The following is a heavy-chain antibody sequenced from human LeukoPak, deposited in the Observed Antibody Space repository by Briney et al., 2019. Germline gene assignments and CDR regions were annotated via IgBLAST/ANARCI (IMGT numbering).Heavy chain of an antibody. V-gene: IGHV4-39*07. CDR2: IYYSGST. D-gene: IGHD3-10*01. CDR3: ARLSYYFGSGTAIDY. J-gene: IGHJ4*02. Sequence: TPSETLSLTCTVSGGSISSSSYYWGWIRQPPGKGLEWIGSIYYSGSTYYNPSLKSRVTISVDTSKNQFSLKLSSVTAADTAVYYCARLSYYFGSGTAIDYWGQGTLVTVSS. CDR1: GGSISSSSYY.